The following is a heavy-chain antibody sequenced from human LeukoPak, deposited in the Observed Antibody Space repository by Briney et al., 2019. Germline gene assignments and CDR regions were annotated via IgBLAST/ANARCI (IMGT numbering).Heavy chain of an antibody. Sequence: ASVKVSCKASGYTFTSYDINWARQATGQGLEWMGWMNPNSGNTGYAQKFQGRVTMTRNTSISTAYMELSSLRSEDTAVYYCARGSYDILTGYYTGFDYWGQGTLVTVSS. D-gene: IGHD3-9*01. CDR1: GYTFTSYD. CDR2: MNPNSGNT. CDR3: ARGSYDILTGYYTGFDY. V-gene: IGHV1-8*01. J-gene: IGHJ4*02.